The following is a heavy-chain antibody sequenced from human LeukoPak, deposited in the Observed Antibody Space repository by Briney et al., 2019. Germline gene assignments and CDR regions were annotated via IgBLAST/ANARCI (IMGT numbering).Heavy chain of an antibody. CDR2: IYYTGGN. Sequence: SETLSLTCTVSGGSISPFYWKWIREPPGRGLGWGGYIYYTGGNSDSTSPKRRATISVEKSKKQISLKLNSVTAADTAVYYCARGRIVVANTAAFDTGGQGTMFPVS. D-gene: IGHD3-22*01. CDR3: ARGRIVVANTAAFDT. J-gene: IGHJ3*02. CDR1: GGSISPFY. V-gene: IGHV4-59*12.